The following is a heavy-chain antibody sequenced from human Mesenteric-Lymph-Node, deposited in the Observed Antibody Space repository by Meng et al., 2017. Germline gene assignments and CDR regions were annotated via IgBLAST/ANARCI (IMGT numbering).Heavy chain of an antibody. Sequence: GESLKISCAASGFTFSSYEMNWVRQAPGKGLEWVSYISSSGSTIYYADSVKGRFTISRDNAKNSLYLQMNSLRAEDTAVYYCARVAVADMARGVADYWGQGTLVTVSS. V-gene: IGHV3-48*03. CDR3: ARVAVADMARGVADY. CDR2: ISSSGSTI. CDR1: GFTFSSYE. D-gene: IGHD3-10*01. J-gene: IGHJ4*02.